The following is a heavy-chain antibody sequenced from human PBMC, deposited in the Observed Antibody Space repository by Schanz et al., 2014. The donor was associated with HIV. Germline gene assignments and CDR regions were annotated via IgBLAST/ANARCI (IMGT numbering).Heavy chain of an antibody. Sequence: QVQLVQSGAEVKKPGSSVKVSCKASGGTLSSYAISWVRQAPGQGLEWMGGIIPIFGTANYAQKFQGRVTITADESTSTAYMELSSLRSDDTAVYYCARAYDRSGYYYGYWGQGTLVTVSS. CDR1: GGTLSSYA. D-gene: IGHD3-22*01. V-gene: IGHV1-69*01. CDR2: IIPIFGTA. CDR3: ARAYDRSGYYYGY. J-gene: IGHJ4*02.